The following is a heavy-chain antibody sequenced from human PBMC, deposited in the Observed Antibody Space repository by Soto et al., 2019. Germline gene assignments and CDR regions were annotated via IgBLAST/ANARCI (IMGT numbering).Heavy chain of an antibody. D-gene: IGHD3-10*01. CDR2: IYYTGST. CDR1: GYSMRSYD. V-gene: IGHV4-59*01. J-gene: IGHJ6*02. CDR3: ARDHITMVRRVIEYHGMDV. Sequence: SESLSLTCADSGYSMRSYDWGWIRQPPGKGLEWIGYIYYTGSTHYSPSLKSRVTISVDTSKKQFSLRLKSVTAADAAVYYCARDHITMVRRVIEYHGMDVWGQGITVTFSS.